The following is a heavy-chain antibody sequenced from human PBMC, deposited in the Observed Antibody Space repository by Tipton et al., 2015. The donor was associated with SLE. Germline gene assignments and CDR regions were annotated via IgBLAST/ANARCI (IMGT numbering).Heavy chain of an antibody. CDR3: TRDKNGDYYDY. Sequence: LRLSCTVSGASISSGSYYWSWIRQPAGKGLEWIGHIYATGITNYNPSLKSRVTISVDTSKNQFSLKLSSVTAADTAVYYCTRDKNGDYYDYWGQGTLVTVSS. J-gene: IGHJ4*02. CDR2: IYATGIT. V-gene: IGHV4-61*09. D-gene: IGHD4-17*01. CDR1: GASISSGSYY.